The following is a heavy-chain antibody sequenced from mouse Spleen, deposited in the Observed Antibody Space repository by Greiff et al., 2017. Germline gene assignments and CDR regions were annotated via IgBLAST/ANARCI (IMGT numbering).Heavy chain of an antibody. CDR1: GFTFSSYG. D-gene: IGHD2-1*01. Sequence: EVQLVESGGGLVKPGGSLKLSCAASGFTFSSYGMSWVRQTPEKRLEWVATISGGGSYTYYPDSVKGRFTISRDNAKNNLYLQMSSLRSEDTALYYCARHGNYGYWYFDVWGAGTTVTVSS. CDR2: ISGGGSYT. CDR3: ARHGNYGYWYFDV. J-gene: IGHJ1*01. V-gene: IGHV5-9-2*01.